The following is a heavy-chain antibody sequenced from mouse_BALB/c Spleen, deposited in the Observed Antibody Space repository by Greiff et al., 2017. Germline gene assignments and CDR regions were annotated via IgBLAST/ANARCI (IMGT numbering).Heavy chain of an antibody. Sequence: DVQLQESGPGLVKPSQSLSLTCTVTGYSITSDYAWNWIRQFPGNKLEWMGYISYSGSTSYNPSLKSRISITRDTSKNQFFLQLNSVTTEDTATYYCARKDYGSSYDAMDYWGQGTSVTVSS. CDR2: ISYSGST. V-gene: IGHV3-2*02. CDR1: GYSITSDYA. D-gene: IGHD1-1*01. CDR3: ARKDYGSSYDAMDY. J-gene: IGHJ4*01.